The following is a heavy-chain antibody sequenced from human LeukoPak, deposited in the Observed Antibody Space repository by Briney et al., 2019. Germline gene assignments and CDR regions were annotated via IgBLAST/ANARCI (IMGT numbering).Heavy chain of an antibody. CDR3: ARRAKSRGGSIWFDP. V-gene: IGHV1-8*03. D-gene: IGHD3-10*01. J-gene: IGHJ5*02. CDR1: GYTFTSYD. Sequence: ASVKVSCKASGYTFTSYDINWVRQATGQGLEWMGWMNPNSGNTGYAQKFQGRVTITRNTSISTAYMELSSLRSEDTAVYYCARRAKSRGGSIWFDPWGQGTLVNVSS. CDR2: MNPNSGNT.